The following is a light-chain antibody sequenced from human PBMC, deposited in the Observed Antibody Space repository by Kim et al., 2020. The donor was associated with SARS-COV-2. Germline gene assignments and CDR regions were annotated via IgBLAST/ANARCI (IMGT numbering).Light chain of an antibody. Sequence: DIQMTQSPSSLSASVGDRVTITCQASQDISNYLNWYQQKPGKAPKLLIYDASNLETGVPSRFSGSGSGTDFTFTISSLQPEDIATYYCQQYDIFGGGTKVDIK. J-gene: IGKJ4*01. CDR3: QQYDI. CDR2: DAS. V-gene: IGKV1-33*01. CDR1: QDISNY.